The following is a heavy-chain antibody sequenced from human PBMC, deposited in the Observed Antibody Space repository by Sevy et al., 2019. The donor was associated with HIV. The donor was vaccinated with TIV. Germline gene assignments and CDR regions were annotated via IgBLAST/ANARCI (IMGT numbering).Heavy chain of an antibody. Sequence: GGSLRLSCAASGFTFSTYAVSWVRQAPGKGLEWVAALNGDRTYYAGSVKGQFTISRDNPKNTVYLQVNSLRVEDTALYYCVKEETAPYFDCWGQGTLVTVSS. D-gene: IGHD2-21*02. J-gene: IGHJ4*02. CDR1: GFTFSTYA. CDR2: LNGDRT. V-gene: IGHV3-23*01. CDR3: VKEETAPYFDC.